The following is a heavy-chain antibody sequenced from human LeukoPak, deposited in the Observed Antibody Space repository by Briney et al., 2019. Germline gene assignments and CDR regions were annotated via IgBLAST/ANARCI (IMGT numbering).Heavy chain of an antibody. CDR1: GFTFSSNG. CDR3: ANSGLSGYDYGDYGGY. J-gene: IGHJ4*02. CDR2: ISYDGSNK. Sequence: PGRSLRLSCAASGFTFSSNGMHWVRQAPGKGLEWVAVISYDGSNKYYADSVKGRFTISRDNSRNTLYLQMNSLRAEDTAVYYCANSGLSGYDYGDYGGYWGQGTLVTVSS. V-gene: IGHV3-30*18. D-gene: IGHD4-17*01.